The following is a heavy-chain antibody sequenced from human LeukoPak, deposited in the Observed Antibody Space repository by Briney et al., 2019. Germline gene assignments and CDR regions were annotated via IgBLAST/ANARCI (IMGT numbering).Heavy chain of an antibody. Sequence: GGSLRLSCAASGFTFSTYNMNWVRQAPGKGLEWVSSISSSSNYIYYADSVKGRFTISRDNAKTSLYLQMNSLRPEDTAVYYCAAAWSNFDYWGQGILVAVSS. J-gene: IGHJ4*02. V-gene: IGHV3-21*01. CDR2: ISSSSNYI. CDR1: GFTFSTYN. CDR3: AAAWSNFDY. D-gene: IGHD6-25*01.